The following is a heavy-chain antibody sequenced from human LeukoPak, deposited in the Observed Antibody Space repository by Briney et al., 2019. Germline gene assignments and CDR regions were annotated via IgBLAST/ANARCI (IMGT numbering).Heavy chain of an antibody. Sequence: GGSLRLSCAASGFTFSSYSMNWVRQAPGKGLEWVSSISSSSSYIYYADSVKGRFTISRDNAKNSLYLQINSLRAEDTAVYYCARDGQTHYDFWSGPAYYYMDVWGKGTTVTVSS. V-gene: IGHV3-21*01. CDR1: GFTFSSYS. J-gene: IGHJ6*03. D-gene: IGHD3-3*01. CDR2: ISSSSSYI. CDR3: ARDGQTHYDFWSGPAYYYMDV.